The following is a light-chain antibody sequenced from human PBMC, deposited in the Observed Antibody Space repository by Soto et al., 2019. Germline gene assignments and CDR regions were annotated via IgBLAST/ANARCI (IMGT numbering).Light chain of an antibody. CDR3: KQYGSSPLT. Sequence: EIVLTQSPGTLSLSPGERATLSCRASQSLSNNYLAWYQQKPGQAPRLLIYDASSRATGIPDRFSGSGSGTDFTLSMSRLEPEDYAVYYCKQYGSSPLTFGGGTKVDIK. CDR1: QSLSNNY. V-gene: IGKV3-20*01. CDR2: DAS. J-gene: IGKJ4*01.